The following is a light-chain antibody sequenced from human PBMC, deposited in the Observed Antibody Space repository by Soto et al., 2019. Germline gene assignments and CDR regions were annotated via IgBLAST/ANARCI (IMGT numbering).Light chain of an antibody. V-gene: IGLV2-14*01. CDR3: SSSTSSSTHVI. J-gene: IGLJ2*01. CDR1: SSDIGAYNY. CDR2: DVI. Sequence: QSVLTQPASVSGSPGQSITISCTGTSSDIGAYNYVSWYQQNSGKAPKLMIYDVIKRPSGVSNRFSGSKSGNTASLTISGLQAEDEADYYCSSSTSSSTHVIFGGGTKLTVL.